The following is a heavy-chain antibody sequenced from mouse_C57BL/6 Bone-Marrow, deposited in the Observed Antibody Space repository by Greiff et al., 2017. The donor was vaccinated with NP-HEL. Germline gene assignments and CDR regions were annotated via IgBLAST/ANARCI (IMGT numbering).Heavy chain of an antibody. V-gene: IGHV2-2*01. CDR2: IWSGGST. Sequence: QAQLKESGPGLVQPSQSLSITCTVSGFSLTSYGVHWVRQSPGKGLEWLGVIWSGGSTDYNAAFISRLSISKDNSKSQVFFKMNSLQADDTAIYYCARTGTRAYWGQGTLVTVSA. J-gene: IGHJ3*01. CDR3: ARTGTRAY. D-gene: IGHD1-1*01. CDR1: GFSLTSYG.